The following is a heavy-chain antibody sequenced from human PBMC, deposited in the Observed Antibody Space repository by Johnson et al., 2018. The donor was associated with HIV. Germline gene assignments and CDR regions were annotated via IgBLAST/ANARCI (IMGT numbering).Heavy chain of an antibody. CDR1: GFSFSSYG. CDR2: TQYDGSNK. J-gene: IGHJ3*02. V-gene: IGHV3-30*02. Sequence: QVQLVESGGGVVQPGGSLRLSCAASGFSFSSYGIHWVRQAPGRGLEWVAFTQYDGSNKYYADSVKGRFTISRDNSKNTLYLQMNSLRAEDTAVYYCAKVAQGVDDAFDIWGQGTMVTVSS. D-gene: IGHD3-10*01. CDR3: AKVAQGVDDAFDI.